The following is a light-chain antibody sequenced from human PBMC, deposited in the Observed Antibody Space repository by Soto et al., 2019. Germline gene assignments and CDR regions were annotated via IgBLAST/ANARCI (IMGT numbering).Light chain of an antibody. CDR3: QQRSTWPPT. CDR1: QSIGSY. Sequence: EIVLTQSPVTLSLSPGERGTLSCRASQSIGSYLAWYQHRRGQAPRLLIYDASDRAPGIPARFSGSGSGTDFTLTITSLEPEDFAVYYCQQRSTWPPTFGPGTKVDIK. CDR2: DAS. J-gene: IGKJ3*01. V-gene: IGKV3-11*01.